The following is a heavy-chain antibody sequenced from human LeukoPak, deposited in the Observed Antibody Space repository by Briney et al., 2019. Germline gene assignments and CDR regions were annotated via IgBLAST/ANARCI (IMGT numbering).Heavy chain of an antibody. CDR2: IRYDGSNK. CDR3: ARGSSGYDTGWFDP. V-gene: IGHV3-30*02. Sequence: PGGSLRLSCAASGFTFSSYGMHWVRQAPGKGLEWVAFIRYDGSNKYYADSVKGRFTISRDNAKNSLYLQMNSLRAEDTAVYYCARGSSGYDTGWFDPWGQGTLVTVSS. D-gene: IGHD5-12*01. J-gene: IGHJ5*02. CDR1: GFTFSSYG.